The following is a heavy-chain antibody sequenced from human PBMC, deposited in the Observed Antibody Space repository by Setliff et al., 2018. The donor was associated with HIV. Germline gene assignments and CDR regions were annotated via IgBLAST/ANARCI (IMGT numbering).Heavy chain of an antibody. CDR3: ARGRWLQYL. CDR2: IYYSGST. D-gene: IGHD5-12*01. V-gene: IGHV4-59*02. J-gene: IGHJ4*02. CDR1: GGSVTDYY. Sequence: SETLSLTCTVSGGSVTDYYWSWIRQPPGKGLEWIGSIYYSGSTNYNPSLKSRVTISVDTSKNQFSLKLSSVTAADTAVYYCARGRWLQYLWGQGTLVTVSS.